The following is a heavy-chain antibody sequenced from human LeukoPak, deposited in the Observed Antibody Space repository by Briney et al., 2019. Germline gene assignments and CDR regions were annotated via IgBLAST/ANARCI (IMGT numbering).Heavy chain of an antibody. J-gene: IGHJ4*02. Sequence: SETLSLTCAVYGGSFSGYYWSWIRQPPGKGLEWIGEINHSGSTSYNPSLKSRVTISVDTSKNQFSLKLSSVTAADTAVYYCARAGYYDSSGSRGDYWGQGTLVTVSS. V-gene: IGHV4-34*01. CDR1: GGSFSGYY. CDR3: ARAGYYDSSGSRGDY. D-gene: IGHD3-22*01. CDR2: INHSGST.